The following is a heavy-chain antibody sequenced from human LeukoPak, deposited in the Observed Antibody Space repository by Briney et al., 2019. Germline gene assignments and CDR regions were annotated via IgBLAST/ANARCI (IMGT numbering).Heavy chain of an antibody. D-gene: IGHD2-2*02. V-gene: IGHV3-74*01. CDR2: INSDGSTT. CDR1: GFRFSSYW. J-gene: IGHJ5*01. CDR3: ARAAHYTIPFDS. Sequence: GGSLSLTCAASGFRFSSYWMRWVRQPPGTGLVWISRINSDGSTTSYAASVKGRYTISRDNAKRTVYLQMNRLRADDTAVYYCARAAHYTIPFDSWGQGTLVTVSS.